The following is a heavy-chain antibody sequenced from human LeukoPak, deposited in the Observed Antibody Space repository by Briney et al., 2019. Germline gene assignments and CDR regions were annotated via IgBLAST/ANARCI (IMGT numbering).Heavy chain of an antibody. CDR3: AGRGSYYFDY. V-gene: IGHV4-30-2*01. D-gene: IGHD3-10*01. CDR1: GGSISSGGYY. Sequence: SQTLSLTCTVSGGSISSGGYYWSWIRQPPGKGLEWIGYIYHSGSTYYNPSLKSRVTISVDRSKNQFSLKLSSVTAADTAVYYCAGRGSYYFDYWGQGTLVTVSS. J-gene: IGHJ4*02. CDR2: IYHSGST.